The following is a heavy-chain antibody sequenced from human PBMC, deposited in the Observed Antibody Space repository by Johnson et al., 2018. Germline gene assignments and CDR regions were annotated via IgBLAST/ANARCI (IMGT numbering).Heavy chain of an antibody. J-gene: IGHJ4*02. CDR2: INTDGSST. D-gene: IGHD3-3*01. CDR3: ARGDFWSDILWYFDY. V-gene: IGHV3-74*01. CDR1: KFTFSSYW. Sequence: VQLQESGGGLVQTGGSLRLSCAASKFTFSSYWMHWVRQAPGKGLVWVARINTDGSSTSYADSVKGRFTISRDNAKHTWYLQINSLRAEDTAVYYCARGDFWSDILWYFDYWGQGTLVTLSS.